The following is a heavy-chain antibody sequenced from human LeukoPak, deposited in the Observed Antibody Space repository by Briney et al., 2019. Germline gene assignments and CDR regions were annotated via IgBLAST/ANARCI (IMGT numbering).Heavy chain of an antibody. CDR2: ISGSGSGT. CDR3: AKVVRGVIPYFDY. Sequence: GGSLRLSCAASGFMFNSYAMSWVRQVPGKGLEWVSSISGSGSGTYYADSVKGRFTISRDNSKNTLYLQMNSLRAEDTAVYYCAKVVRGVIPYFDYWGQGTLVTVSS. CDR1: GFMFNSYA. D-gene: IGHD3-10*01. J-gene: IGHJ4*02. V-gene: IGHV3-23*01.